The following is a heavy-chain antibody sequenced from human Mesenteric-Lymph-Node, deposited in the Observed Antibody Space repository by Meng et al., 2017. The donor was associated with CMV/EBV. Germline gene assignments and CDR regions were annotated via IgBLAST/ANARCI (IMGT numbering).Heavy chain of an antibody. D-gene: IGHD4-11*01. V-gene: IGHV3-11*01. CDR2: ISSSGSTI. CDR1: GFTFSDYY. Sequence: GGSLRLSCAASGFTFSDYYMSWIRQAPGKGLEWVSYISSSGSTIYYADSVKGRFTISRDNSKNTLYLQMNSLRVEDTAVYYCARTQVPDRNYYYFYYDMDVWGQGTTVTVSS. CDR3: ARTQVPDRNYYYFYYDMDV. J-gene: IGHJ6*02.